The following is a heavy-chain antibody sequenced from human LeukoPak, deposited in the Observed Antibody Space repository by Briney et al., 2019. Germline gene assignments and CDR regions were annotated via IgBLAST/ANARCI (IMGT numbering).Heavy chain of an antibody. CDR2: ISYDGSNK. CDR3: AKVPTLRYFDWSLDY. V-gene: IGHV3-30*04. CDR1: GFTFSSYA. Sequence: PGRSLRLSCAASGFTFSSYAMHWVRQAPGKGLEWVAVISYDGSNKYYADSVKGRFTISRDNSKNTLYLQMNSLRAEDTAVYYCAKVPTLRYFDWSLDYWGQGTLVTVSS. J-gene: IGHJ4*02. D-gene: IGHD3-9*01.